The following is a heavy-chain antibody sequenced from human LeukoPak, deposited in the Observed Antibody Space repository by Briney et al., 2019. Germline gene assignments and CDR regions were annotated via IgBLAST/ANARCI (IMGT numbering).Heavy chain of an antibody. CDR2: ISGSGGST. CDR1: GFTFSSCA. Sequence: GGSLRLSCAASGFTFSSCAVSWVRQAPGKGLEWVSVISGSGGSTYSADSVKGRFTISRDNSKNTLYLQMNSLRAEDTAVYFCAKSQDGGRLFHFDYWGQGTLVTVSS. D-gene: IGHD1-26*01. V-gene: IGHV3-23*01. J-gene: IGHJ4*02. CDR3: AKSQDGGRLFHFDY.